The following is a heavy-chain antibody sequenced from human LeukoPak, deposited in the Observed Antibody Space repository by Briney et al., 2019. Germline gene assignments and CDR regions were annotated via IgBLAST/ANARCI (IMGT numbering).Heavy chain of an antibody. CDR2: ISTSGVST. Sequence: GGSLRLSCAGSGFIVGDTHMTWVRQAPGKGLEWVSSISTSGVSTNYAVSVKGRFTISRDNSKTMVYLQMNSLRAEDTAVYYCAKNTSGTYLDYWGQGILVTVSS. V-gene: IGHV3-23*01. CDR1: GFIVGDTH. CDR3: AKNTSGTYLDY. D-gene: IGHD1-26*01. J-gene: IGHJ4*02.